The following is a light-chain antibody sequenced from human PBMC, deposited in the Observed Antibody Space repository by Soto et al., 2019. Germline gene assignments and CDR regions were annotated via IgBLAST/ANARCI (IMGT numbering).Light chain of an antibody. Sequence: DIQMTQSPSSVSASIGDRVTVTCRAGQDIGTWLAWYQQKPGNAPKLLISVASKLESGVPSRFSGSGSGTHFTLTISSRQPEDHATYYCQQCHSYPHTFGQGTKLEIK. CDR2: VAS. V-gene: IGKV1D-12*01. CDR1: QDIGTW. J-gene: IGKJ2*01. CDR3: QQCHSYPHT.